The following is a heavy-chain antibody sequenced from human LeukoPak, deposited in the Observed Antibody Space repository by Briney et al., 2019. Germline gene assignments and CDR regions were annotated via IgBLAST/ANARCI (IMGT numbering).Heavy chain of an antibody. CDR3: AREGEYYDSKPSFFDY. CDR2: INWNGGST. Sequence: GGSLRLSCAAPGFTFDDYGMSWVRQAPGKGLEWVSGINWNGGSTGYADSVKGRFTISRDNAKNSLYLQMNSLRAEDTALYYCAREGEYYDSKPSFFDYWGQGTLVTVSS. CDR1: GFTFDDYG. D-gene: IGHD3-22*01. J-gene: IGHJ4*02. V-gene: IGHV3-20*04.